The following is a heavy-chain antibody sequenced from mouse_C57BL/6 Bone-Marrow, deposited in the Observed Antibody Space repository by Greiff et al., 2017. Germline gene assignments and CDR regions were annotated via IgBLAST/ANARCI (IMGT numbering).Heavy chain of an antibody. CDR2: IDPSDSYT. CDR1: GYTFTSYW. D-gene: IGHD2-3*01. Sequence: QVQLQQSGAELVMPGASVKLSCKASGYTFTSYWMHWVKQRPGQGLEWIGEIDPSDSYTNYNQKFKGKSTLTVDKSSSTAYMQLSSLTSEDSAVYYCARDDGDYWYCDVWGTGTTVTVSA. V-gene: IGHV1-69*01. CDR3: ARDDGDYWYCDV. J-gene: IGHJ1*03.